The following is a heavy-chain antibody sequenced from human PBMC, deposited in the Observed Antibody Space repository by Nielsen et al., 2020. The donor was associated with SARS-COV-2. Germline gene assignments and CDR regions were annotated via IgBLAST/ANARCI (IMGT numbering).Heavy chain of an antibody. J-gene: IGHJ5*02. Sequence: SETLSLTCAVSGGSISSSNWWSWVRQPPGKGLEWIGEIYHSRSTNYNPSLKSRVTISVDKSKNQFSLKLSSVTAADTAVYYCARDRMVRGEDWFDPWGQGTLVTVSS. CDR2: IYHSRST. V-gene: IGHV4-4*02. CDR3: ARDRMVRGEDWFDP. CDR1: GGSISSSNW. D-gene: IGHD3-10*01.